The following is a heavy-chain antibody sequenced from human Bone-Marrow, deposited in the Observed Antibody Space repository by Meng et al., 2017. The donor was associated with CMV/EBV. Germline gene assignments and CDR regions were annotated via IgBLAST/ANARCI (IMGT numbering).Heavy chain of an antibody. V-gene: IGHV3-30-3*01. CDR2: ISYDGINK. CDR3: ARDRKLDGENYYYVMDV. D-gene: IGHD5-24*01. CDR1: GFTFSSYA. J-gene: IGHJ6*02. Sequence: GESLKISCAASGFTFSSYATHWVRQAPGKGLEWVAVISYDGINKYYTDSVKGRFTTSRDNSKNTLYLQMNSLRVEDTAVYYCARDRKLDGENYYYVMDVWGQGTTVTVSS.